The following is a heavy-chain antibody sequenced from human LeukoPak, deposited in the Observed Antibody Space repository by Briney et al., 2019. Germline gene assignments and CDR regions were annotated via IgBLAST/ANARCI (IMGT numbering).Heavy chain of an antibody. J-gene: IGHJ4*02. CDR1: GVSISTAY. CDR3: ARDAGATAY. CDR2: IHYSGST. Sequence: SETLSLTCTVSGVSISTAYRTWVRQSPGKGLEWIGYIHYSGSTTYHPSLESRVTISLDTSKNQIFLKLTSVTSADTPVYYCARDAGATAYWGQGALVTVSS. V-gene: IGHV4-59*01. D-gene: IGHD4/OR15-4a*01.